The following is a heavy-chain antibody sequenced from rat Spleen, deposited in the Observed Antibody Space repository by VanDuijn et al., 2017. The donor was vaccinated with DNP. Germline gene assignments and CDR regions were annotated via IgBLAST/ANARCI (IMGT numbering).Heavy chain of an antibody. J-gene: IGHJ3*01. CDR3: ARPMDYYSGGFAY. CDR2: LTYDGGRS. Sequence: EVQLVESGGGLVQPGRSLKISCVASGFTFSDYYMAWVRQTPTRGLEWVAYLTYDGGRSFYGDSVKGRFTISRDNAKNTLSLQMNSLRSEDMATYYCARPMDYYSGGFAYWGQGTLVTVSS. V-gene: IGHV5-22*01. CDR1: GFTFSDYY. D-gene: IGHD1-1*01.